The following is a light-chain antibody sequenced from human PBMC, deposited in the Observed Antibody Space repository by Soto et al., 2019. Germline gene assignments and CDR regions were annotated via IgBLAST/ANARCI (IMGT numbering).Light chain of an antibody. Sequence: DIQMTQSPSTLSASVGDRVTITCRASQSINIWLAWYQQKAGKATKLLIYDASTLESGVPSRFSGSGSRTECTLAISSQQPDDFATYYCQEYNSWRGEWTFGQGTKVEIK. CDR2: DAS. V-gene: IGKV1-5*01. CDR1: QSINIW. CDR3: QEYNSWRGEWT. J-gene: IGKJ1*01.